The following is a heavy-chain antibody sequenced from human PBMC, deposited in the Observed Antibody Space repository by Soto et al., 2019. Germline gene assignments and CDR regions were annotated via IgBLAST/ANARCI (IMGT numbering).Heavy chain of an antibody. CDR3: ARGITIFGVVIIVFVRETWFDP. J-gene: IGHJ5*02. D-gene: IGHD3-3*01. Sequence: QVQLQQWGAGLLKPSETLSLTCAVYGGSFSGYYWSWIRQPPGKGLEWIGEINQSGSTNYNPSLKSRVTISVDTSKNQFSLKLSSVTAADTAVYYCARGITIFGVVIIVFVRETWFDPWGQGTLVTVSS. V-gene: IGHV4-34*01. CDR1: GGSFSGYY. CDR2: INQSGST.